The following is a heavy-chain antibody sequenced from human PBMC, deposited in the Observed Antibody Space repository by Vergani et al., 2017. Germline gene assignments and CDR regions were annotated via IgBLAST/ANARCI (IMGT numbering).Heavy chain of an antibody. V-gene: IGHV3-49*04. CDR1: GFTFGDYA. CDR2: IRSKAYGGTK. CDR3: TRDLTWIQTHDAFDI. J-gene: IGHJ3*02. D-gene: IGHD5-18*01. Sequence: VQLVESGGGLVQPGRSLRLSCTASGFTFGDYAMSWVRQAPGKGLEWVGVIRSKAYGGTKEDVASVKGRVTTSRDESKSVAYLQMNRLKTEDTAVYYCTRDLTWIQTHDAFDIWGQGTMVTVSS.